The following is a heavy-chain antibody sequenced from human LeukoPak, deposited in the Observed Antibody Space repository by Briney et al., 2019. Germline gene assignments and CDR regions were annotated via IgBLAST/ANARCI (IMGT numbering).Heavy chain of an antibody. V-gene: IGHV4-39*01. J-gene: IGHJ4*02. Sequence: PSETLSLTCTVSGGSISSSSYYWGWIRQPPGKGLEWIGSIYYSGSTYYNPSLKSRVTISVDTSKNQFSLKLSSVTAADTAVYYCARGDYYDSSGHDFDYWGQGTLVTVSS. CDR2: IYYSGST. CDR1: GGSISSSSYY. CDR3: ARGDYYDSSGHDFDY. D-gene: IGHD3-22*01.